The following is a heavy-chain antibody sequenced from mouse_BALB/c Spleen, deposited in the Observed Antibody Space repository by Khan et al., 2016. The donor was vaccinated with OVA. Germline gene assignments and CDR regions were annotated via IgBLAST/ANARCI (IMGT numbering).Heavy chain of an antibody. D-gene: IGHD1-1*01. CDR2: ISSGGSYT. CDR1: GFTFSTYG. Sequence: EVMLVESGGDLVKPGGSLKLSCAASGFTFSTYGMSWVRQTPDKRLEWVATISSGGSYTYYPDNVKGRFTISRENAKNTLYLQMSSLKSEDTAMYYCARLAYYYDSEGFAYWGQGTLVTVSA. CDR3: ARLAYYYDSEGFAY. J-gene: IGHJ3*01. V-gene: IGHV5-6*01.